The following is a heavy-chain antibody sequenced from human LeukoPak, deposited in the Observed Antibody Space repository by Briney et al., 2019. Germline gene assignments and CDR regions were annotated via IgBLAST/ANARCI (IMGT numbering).Heavy chain of an antibody. D-gene: IGHD6-13*01. CDR3: ARGTAAAANYGMGV. CDR1: GGTFSSYA. J-gene: IGHJ6*02. CDR2: IIPIFGTA. V-gene: IGHV1-69*13. Sequence: ASVKVSCKASGGTFSSYAISWVRQAPGQGLEWMGGIIPIFGTANYAQKFQGRVTITADESTSTAYMELSSLRSEDTAVYYCARGTAAAANYGMGVWGQGTTVTVSS.